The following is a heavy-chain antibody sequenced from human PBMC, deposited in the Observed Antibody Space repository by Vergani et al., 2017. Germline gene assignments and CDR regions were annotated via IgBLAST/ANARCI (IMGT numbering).Heavy chain of an antibody. CDR3: ASGNSGFFTLTSPNWFDP. V-gene: IGHV3-11*04. CDR2: ISNSGNTI. CDR1: RFDFSDYY. J-gene: IGHJ5*02. D-gene: IGHD3-3*01. Sequence: QGQLVESGGGLVKPGGSLRLSCAASRFDFSDYYMSWIRQAPGKGLEWISYISNSGNTINYADSVKGRFIVSRDNAKKSLYLQMNSLRVEDTAVYYCASGNSGFFTLTSPNWFDPWGQGTLVTVS.